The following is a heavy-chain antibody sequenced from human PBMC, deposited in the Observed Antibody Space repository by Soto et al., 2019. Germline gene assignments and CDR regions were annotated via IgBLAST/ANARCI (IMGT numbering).Heavy chain of an antibody. J-gene: IGHJ4*02. CDR3: VKDRYVDY. Sequence: GGSLRLSCSVFGFTISSYAMHWVRQAPGKGLQYVSSISSNGGSTYYAASVEGRFTISRDNSKNTLYLQMSSLRIEDTAMYYCVKDRYVDYWGQGTLVTVYS. CDR1: GFTISSYA. CDR2: ISSNGGST. V-gene: IGHV3-64D*06.